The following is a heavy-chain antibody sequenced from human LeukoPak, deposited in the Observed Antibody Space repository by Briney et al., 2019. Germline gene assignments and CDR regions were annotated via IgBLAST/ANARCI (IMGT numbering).Heavy chain of an antibody. D-gene: IGHD3-3*01. V-gene: IGHV4-31*11. J-gene: IGHJ5*02. Sequence: PSETLSLTCAVSGGPINTGGFYWAWIRQLPGKGLEWIGNIYHSGSTYYNPSLKSRVSMSIDKSKNQFSLSLSSVTAADTAVYSCARELESNGWKEEGWFDPWGQGTLVIVSS. CDR2: IYHSGST. CDR3: ARELESNGWKEEGWFDP. CDR1: GGPINTGGFY.